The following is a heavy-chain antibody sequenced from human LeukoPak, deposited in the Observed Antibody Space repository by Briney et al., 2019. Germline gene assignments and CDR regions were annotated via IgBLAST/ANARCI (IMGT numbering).Heavy chain of an antibody. J-gene: IGHJ5*02. V-gene: IGHV3-48*04. Sequence: GGSLRLSCAASGFTFSSYSMNWVRQAPGKGLEWVSYISSSGSTIYYADSVKGRFTISRDNAKNSLYLQMNSLKAEDTAVYYCARQLWLRGGYNWFDPWGQGTLVTVSS. CDR3: ARQLWLRGGYNWFDP. CDR1: GFTFSSYS. CDR2: ISSSGSTI. D-gene: IGHD5-18*01.